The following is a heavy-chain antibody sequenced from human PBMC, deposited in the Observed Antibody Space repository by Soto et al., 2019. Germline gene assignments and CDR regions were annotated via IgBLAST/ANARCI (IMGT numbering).Heavy chain of an antibody. Sequence: GGSLRLSCAASGFTFSSYAMSWVRQAPGKGLEWVSAISGSGGSTYYADSVKGRFTISRDNSKNTLYLQMNSLRAEDTAVYYCAKCPPDDIVVVPAADDDAFDIWGQGTMVTVSS. CDR2: ISGSGGST. J-gene: IGHJ3*02. V-gene: IGHV3-23*01. D-gene: IGHD2-2*01. CDR3: AKCPPDDIVVVPAADDDAFDI. CDR1: GFTFSSYA.